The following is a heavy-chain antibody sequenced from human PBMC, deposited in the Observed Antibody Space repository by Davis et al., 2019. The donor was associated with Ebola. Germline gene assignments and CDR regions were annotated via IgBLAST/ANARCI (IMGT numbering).Heavy chain of an antibody. CDR2: FYPSGST. V-gene: IGHV4-30-2*01. CDR3: ARGGPYCTNGVCYPYFYGMDV. J-gene: IGHJ6*02. CDR1: GGSISSGGYS. D-gene: IGHD2-8*01. Sequence: SETLSLTCAVSGGSISSGGYSWSWIRQPPGKGLEWIGYFYPSGSTYYNPSLKSRVSISVDRSENQFSLRLSSVTAADTALYYCARGGPYCTNGVCYPYFYGMDVWGPGTTVIVSS.